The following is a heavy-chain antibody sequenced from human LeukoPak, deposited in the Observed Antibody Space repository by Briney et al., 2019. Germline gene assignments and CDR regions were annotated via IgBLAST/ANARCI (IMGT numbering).Heavy chain of an antibody. CDR1: GGSISSYY. CDR2: IYYSGST. CDR3: ARDLGIAVAGNYYYYGMDV. Sequence: SETLSLTCTVSGGSISSYYWSWIGQPPGKGLEWIGYIYYSGSTNYNPSLKSRVTISVDTSKNQFSLKLSSVTAADTAVYYCARDLGIAVAGNYYYYGMDVWGKGTTVTVSS. J-gene: IGHJ6*04. D-gene: IGHD6-19*01. V-gene: IGHV4-59*01.